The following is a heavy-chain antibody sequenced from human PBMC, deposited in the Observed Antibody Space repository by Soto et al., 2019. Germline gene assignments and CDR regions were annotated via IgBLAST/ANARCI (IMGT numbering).Heavy chain of an antibody. D-gene: IGHD3-10*01. J-gene: IGHJ2*01. V-gene: IGHV1-8*01. CDR1: GYTFTSYD. CDR3: ARGTGLLWFWEHNWYFDL. CDR2: IHPNSGNT. Sequence: QVQLVQSGAEVKKPGASVKVSCKASGYTFTSYDINWVRQATGQGLEWMGWIHPNSGNTGYAQKFQGRVTMTRNTSISTAYTELSSLRSEDTAVYYCARGTGLLWFWEHNWYFDLWGRGTLVTVSS.